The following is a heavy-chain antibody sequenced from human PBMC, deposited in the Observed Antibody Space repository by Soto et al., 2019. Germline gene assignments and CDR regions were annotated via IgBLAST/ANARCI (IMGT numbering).Heavy chain of an antibody. CDR1: GYTFTSYA. CDR2: INAGNGNT. D-gene: IGHD2-15*01. Sequence: ASVKVSCKASGYTFTSYAMHWVRQAPGQRLEWMGWINAGNGNTKYSQKFQGRVTITRDTSASTAYMELSSLRSEDTAVYYCASWGCSGGSCYSRPVDVWGKGTTVTVSS. CDR3: ASWGCSGGSCYSRPVDV. V-gene: IGHV1-3*01. J-gene: IGHJ6*04.